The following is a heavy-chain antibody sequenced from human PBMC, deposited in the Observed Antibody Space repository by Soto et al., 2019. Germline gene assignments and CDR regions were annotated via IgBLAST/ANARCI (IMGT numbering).Heavy chain of an antibody. J-gene: IGHJ4*02. D-gene: IGHD3-3*01. V-gene: IGHV4-31*03. CDR2: IYYSGST. Sequence: PSETLSLTCTVSGGSISSGGYYWIWIRQHPGKGLEWIGYIYYSGSTYYNPSLKSRVTISVDTSKNQFSLKLSSVTAADTAVYYCASGPSGKYYDFWSGYYRGYYFDYWGQGTLVTVS. CDR1: GGSISSGGYY. CDR3: ASGPSGKYYDFWSGYYRGYYFDY.